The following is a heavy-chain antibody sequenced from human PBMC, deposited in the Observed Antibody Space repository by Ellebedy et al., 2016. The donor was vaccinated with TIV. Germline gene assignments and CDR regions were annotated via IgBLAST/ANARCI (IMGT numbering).Heavy chain of an antibody. CDR3: AKDRTSGDGYWVFDQ. Sequence: GESLKISCAASGFTFSSYAMSWVRQAPGKGLEWVSSVIHDGTITYYADSVKGRFTISRDNSRNTLYLQMNSLRAEDTAVYYCAKDRTSGDGYWVFDQWGQGTLVTVSS. D-gene: IGHD5-18*01. J-gene: IGHJ4*02. V-gene: IGHV3-23*01. CDR2: VIHDGTIT. CDR1: GFTFSSYA.